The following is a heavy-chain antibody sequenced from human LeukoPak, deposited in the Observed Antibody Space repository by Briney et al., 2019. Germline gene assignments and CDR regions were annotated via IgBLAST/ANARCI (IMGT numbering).Heavy chain of an antibody. CDR1: GFTFSSYA. V-gene: IGHV3-23*01. D-gene: IGHD2-21*01. CDR3: AKLKIVAGGYFDY. CDR2: ISGSGVST. J-gene: IGHJ4*02. Sequence: PGGSLRLSCAASGFTFSSYAMSWVRQAPGKGLEWVSAISGSGVSTYYADSVKGRFTISRDNSKNTLYLQMNSLRAEDTAVYYCAKLKIVAGGYFDYWGQGTLVTVSS.